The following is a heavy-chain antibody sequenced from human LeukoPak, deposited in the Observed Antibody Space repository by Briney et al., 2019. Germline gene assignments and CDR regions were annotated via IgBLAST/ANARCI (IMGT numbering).Heavy chain of an antibody. CDR2: IYSTGST. J-gene: IGHJ4*02. CDR3: ARQGYTVSYYFLDY. D-gene: IGHD1-26*01. CDR1: GGSVRSYW. Sequence: SETLSLTCDVSGGSVRSYWWGWVRQPAGKGLEWLGRIYSTGSTRFNPSIKSRLTLSIDTSTNQFSLKLTSVTAADTAVYFCARQGYTVSYYFLDYWSQGTLVTVSS. V-gene: IGHV4-4*07.